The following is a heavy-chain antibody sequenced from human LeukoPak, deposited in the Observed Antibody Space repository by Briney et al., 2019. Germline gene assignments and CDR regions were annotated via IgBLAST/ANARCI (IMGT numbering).Heavy chain of an antibody. V-gene: IGHV3-30-3*01. D-gene: IGHD6-19*01. CDR3: ARDGSWLVYYFDY. CDR2: ISYDGSNK. CDR1: GFTFSSYA. Sequence: GGSLRLSCAASGFTFSSYAMHWVRQAPGKGLEWVAVISYDGSNKYYADSVKGRFTISRDNSKDTLYLQMNSLRAEDTAVYYCARDGSWLVYYFDYWGQGTLVTVSS. J-gene: IGHJ4*02.